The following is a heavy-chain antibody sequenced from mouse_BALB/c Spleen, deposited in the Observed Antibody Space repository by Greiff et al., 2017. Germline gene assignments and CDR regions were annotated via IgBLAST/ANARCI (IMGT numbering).Heavy chain of an antibody. J-gene: IGHJ2*01. CDR1: GFTFSSYA. CDR3: ARGNGNYEDY. D-gene: IGHD2-1*01. Sequence: EVKLMESGGGLVKPGGSLKLSCAASGFTFSSYAMSWVRQTPEKRLEWVASISSGGSTYYPDSVKGRFTISRDNARNILYLQMSSLRSEDTAMYYCARGNGNYEDYWGQGTTLTVSS. V-gene: IGHV5-6-5*01. CDR2: ISSGGST.